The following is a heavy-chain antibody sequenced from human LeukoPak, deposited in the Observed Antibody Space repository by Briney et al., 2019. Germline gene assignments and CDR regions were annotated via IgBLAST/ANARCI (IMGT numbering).Heavy chain of an antibody. V-gene: IGHV5-51*01. D-gene: IGHD3/OR15-3a*01. CDR3: ARSGLLDY. CDR1: GYSFTSYW. CDR2: IFPHDSDT. J-gene: IGHJ4*02. Sequence: PGQSLTVSCKGSGYSFTSYWIGWVRQMPGKGLEWMGIIFPHDSDTRYSPSFQGQVTISADKSISTAYLQWNSLKASDTAMYYCARSGLLDYWGQASQLSVSS.